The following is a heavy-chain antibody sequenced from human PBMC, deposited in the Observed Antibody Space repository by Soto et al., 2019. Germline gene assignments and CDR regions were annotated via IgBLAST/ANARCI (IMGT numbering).Heavy chain of an antibody. Sequence: QVQLQESGPGLVKPSETLSLTCTVSGGSIDGYNCAWIRQPPGKSLEWVGYVYYSGGSRYNPSLESRVTLSMDTSKSQFSLQLRSVTAADTAVYYCVRQGSGNLHGLVDVWGRGTTVTVSS. CDR1: GGSIDGYN. CDR3: VRQGSGNLHGLVDV. D-gene: IGHD1-26*01. J-gene: IGHJ6*02. CDR2: VYYSGGS. V-gene: IGHV4-59*08.